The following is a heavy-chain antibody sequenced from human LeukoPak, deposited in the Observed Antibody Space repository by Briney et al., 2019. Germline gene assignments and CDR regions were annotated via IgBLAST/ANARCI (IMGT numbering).Heavy chain of an antibody. CDR2: TYYRSKWYN. D-gene: IGHD6-13*01. CDR3: ARGYWAYGMDV. Sequence: SQTLSLTCAISGDSVSSNSAAWNWIRRSPSRGLEWLGRTYYRSKWYNDYAVSVKSRITINPDTSKNQFSLQLNSVTPEDAAVYYCARGYWAYGMDVWGPGTTVTVSS. J-gene: IGHJ6*02. CDR1: GDSVSSNSAA. V-gene: IGHV6-1*01.